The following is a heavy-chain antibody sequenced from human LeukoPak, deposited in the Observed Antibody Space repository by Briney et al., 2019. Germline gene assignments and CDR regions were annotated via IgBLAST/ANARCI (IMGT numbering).Heavy chain of an antibody. CDR3: ARDLFHSVAGTPGFY. CDR2: IYYSGST. CDR1: GGSISSSSYY. J-gene: IGHJ4*02. V-gene: IGHV4-39*07. D-gene: IGHD6-19*01. Sequence: SETLSLTCTVSGGSISSSSYYWGWIRQPPGKGLEWIGSIYYSGSTYYNPSLKSRITISVDTSKNQFSLKLSSVTAADTAVYYCARDLFHSVAGTPGFYWGQGTLVTVSS.